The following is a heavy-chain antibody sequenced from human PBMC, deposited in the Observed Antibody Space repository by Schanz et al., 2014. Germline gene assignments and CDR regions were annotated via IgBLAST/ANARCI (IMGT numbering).Heavy chain of an antibody. CDR3: ARGGYSSGWYDRDIAHFDY. D-gene: IGHD6-19*01. J-gene: IGHJ4*02. CDR2: ISPYTGNT. Sequence: QVQLVQSGDEVKKPGASVKVSCKTSGYTFSDYGITWVRQAPGQGLEWVGWISPYTGNTHYFDKMEGRVTMTTDTSTSTAYMELRNLRSDDTAVYYCARGGYSSGWYDRDIAHFDYWGQGTLVTVSS. CDR1: GYTFSDYG. V-gene: IGHV1-18*01.